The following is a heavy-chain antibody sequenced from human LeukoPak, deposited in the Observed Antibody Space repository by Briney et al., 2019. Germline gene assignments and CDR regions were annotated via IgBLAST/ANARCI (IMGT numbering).Heavy chain of an antibody. CDR3: AXVNEWXFDXFDI. V-gene: IGHV3-30-3*01. J-gene: IGHJ3*02. CDR2: ISYDGSNK. D-gene: IGHD3-3*01. CDR1: GFTLSSYA. Sequence: PGGSLRLSCAASGFTLSSYAMHWVRQAPGKGLEWVAVISYDGSNKYYADTVKGRFTISRDNAKNSLYLQMNSLRSEDTAVYYCAXVNEWXFDXFDIWGQGTMVTVSS.